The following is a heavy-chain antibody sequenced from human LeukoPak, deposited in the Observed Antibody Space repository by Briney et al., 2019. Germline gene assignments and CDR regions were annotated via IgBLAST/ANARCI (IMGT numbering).Heavy chain of an antibody. CDR3: AREVITNYVFDY. CDR2: IYYSGST. CDR1: GFTFSSYS. Sequence: LRLSCAASGFTFSSYSMNWVRQPPGKGLEWIGYIYYSGSTYYNPSLKSRVTISVDTSKNQFSLKLSSVTAADTAVYYCAREVITNYVFDYWGQGTLVTVSS. D-gene: IGHD3-22*01. J-gene: IGHJ4*02. V-gene: IGHV4-30-4*08.